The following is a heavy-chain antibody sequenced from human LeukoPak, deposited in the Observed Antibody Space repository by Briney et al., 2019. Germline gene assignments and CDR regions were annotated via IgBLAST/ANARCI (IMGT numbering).Heavy chain of an antibody. CDR3: ARVARYSGYDSGLPRFGY. J-gene: IGHJ4*02. D-gene: IGHD5-12*01. CDR2: IYYSGST. V-gene: IGHV4-31*03. Sequence: SQTLSLTCTVSGGSISSGGYYWSWIRQHPGKGLEWIGYIYYSGSTYYNPSLKSRVTISVDTSKNQFSLKLSSVTAADTAVYYCARVARYSGYDSGLPRFGYWGQGTLVTVSS. CDR1: GGSISSGGYY.